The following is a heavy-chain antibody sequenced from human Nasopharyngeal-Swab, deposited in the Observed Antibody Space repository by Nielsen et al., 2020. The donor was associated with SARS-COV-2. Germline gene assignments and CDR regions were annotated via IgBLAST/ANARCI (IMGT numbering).Heavy chain of an antibody. D-gene: IGHD2-2*01. CDR2: ISYDGSNK. V-gene: IGHV3-30*18. J-gene: IGHJ4*02. CDR1: GFTFSSYG. Sequence: GESLKISCAASGFTFSSYGMHWVRQAPGKGLEWVAVISYDGSNKYYADSVKGRFTISRDNSKNTLYLQMNSLRAEDTAVYYCAKTELPYCSSTSCFSDYWGRGTLVTVSS. CDR3: AKTELPYCSSTSCFSDY.